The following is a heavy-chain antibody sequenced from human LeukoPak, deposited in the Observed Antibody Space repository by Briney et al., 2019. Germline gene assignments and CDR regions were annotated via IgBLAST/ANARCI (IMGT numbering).Heavy chain of an antibody. J-gene: IGHJ6*02. CDR3: AREVSVEVRGVYYGMDV. CDR2: INPSGGST. V-gene: IGHV1-46*01. Sequence: GASVKVSCKASGGTFGSYAISWVRQAPGQGLEWMGLINPSGGSTSYAQKFQGRVTMTRDTSTSTVYMELSSLRSEDTAVYYCAREVSVEVRGVYYGMDVWGQGTTVTVSS. D-gene: IGHD3-10*01. CDR1: GGTFGSYA.